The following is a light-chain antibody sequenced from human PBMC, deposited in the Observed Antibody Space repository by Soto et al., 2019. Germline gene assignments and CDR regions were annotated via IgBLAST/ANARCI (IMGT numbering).Light chain of an antibody. Sequence: AIRMTQSPSSLSASTGDRVTITCRASQGISSYLAWYQQKQGKAPKLLIYAASTLQSGVPSRFSGSGSGTDFTLTSSCLQAEDFATYYCQQYYSYPSFGGGTKVEIK. CDR2: AAS. CDR3: QQYYSYPS. J-gene: IGKJ4*01. V-gene: IGKV1-8*01. CDR1: QGISSY.